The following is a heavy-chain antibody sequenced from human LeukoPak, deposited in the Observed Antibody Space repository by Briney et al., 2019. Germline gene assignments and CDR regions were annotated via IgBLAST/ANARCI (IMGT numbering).Heavy chain of an antibody. CDR2: IYTSGST. CDR1: GGSISSYY. J-gene: IGHJ5*02. CDR3: ARDPHYYGSGKGGWFDP. D-gene: IGHD3-10*01. Sequence: SETLSLTCTVSGGSISSYYWSWIRQPAGKGLEWIGRIYTSGSTNYNPSLKSRVTMSVDTSKNQFSLKLSSVTAADTAVYYCARDPHYYGSGKGGWFDPWGQGTLVTVSS. V-gene: IGHV4-4*07.